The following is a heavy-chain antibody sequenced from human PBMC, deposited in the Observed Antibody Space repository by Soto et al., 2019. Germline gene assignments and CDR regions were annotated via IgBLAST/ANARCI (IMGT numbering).Heavy chain of an antibody. CDR3: AKVLRRPYSSGWYSGLDY. J-gene: IGHJ4*02. D-gene: IGHD6-19*01. CDR2: ISGSGGST. CDR1: GFTFSSYA. V-gene: IGHV3-23*01. Sequence: GGSLRLSCAASGFTFSSYAMSWVRQAPGKGLEWVSAISGSGGSTYYADSVKGRFTIARDNSKNTLYLQMNSLRAEDTAVYYCAKVLRRPYSSGWYSGLDYWGQGTLVTVSS.